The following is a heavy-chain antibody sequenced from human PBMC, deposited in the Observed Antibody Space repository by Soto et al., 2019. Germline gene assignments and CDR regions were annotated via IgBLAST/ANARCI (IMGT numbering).Heavy chain of an antibody. J-gene: IGHJ4*01. CDR3: AMAPAKDDTTLDY. D-gene: IGHD1-1*01. CDR1: GFTLSSYS. V-gene: IGHV3-30-3*01. Sequence: PGGSLSPSSAAAGFTLSSYSMHWVRQAEGKGLEWVAVISYDGSNKYYADSVKGRFTISRDNSKNTLYLQMNSLRAEDTAVYYCAMAPAKDDTTLDYWGRGTPVTVSS. CDR2: ISYDGSNK.